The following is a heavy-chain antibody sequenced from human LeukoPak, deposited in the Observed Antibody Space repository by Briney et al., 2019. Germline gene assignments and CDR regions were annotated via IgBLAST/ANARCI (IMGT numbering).Heavy chain of an antibody. D-gene: IGHD3-9*01. CDR3: ARVWAHEDILTVYFDCDY. Sequence: GASVKVSCKASGYTFTSYGISWVRQAPGQGLEWMGWISAYNGNTNYAQKLQGRVTMTTDTSTSTAYMELRSLRSDDTAVYYCARVWAHEDILTVYFDCDYGAQEPLVPVSS. J-gene: IGHJ4*02. CDR2: ISAYNGNT. CDR1: GYTFTSYG. V-gene: IGHV1-18*01.